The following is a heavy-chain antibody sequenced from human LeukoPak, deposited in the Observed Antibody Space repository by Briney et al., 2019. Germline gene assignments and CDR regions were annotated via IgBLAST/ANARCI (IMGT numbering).Heavy chain of an antibody. V-gene: IGHV3-23*01. Sequence: PGGSLRLSCVASGFSFNNYAMNWVRQAPGKGLEWVSLIIGSSGSTFYADSVKGRFTISRDKSKNTLYLQMNSLRAEDTGVYYCAKGAYDYIEIAYFDYWGQGSLVTVSS. D-gene: IGHD5-12*01. J-gene: IGHJ4*02. CDR2: IIGSSGST. CDR1: GFSFNNYA. CDR3: AKGAYDYIEIAYFDY.